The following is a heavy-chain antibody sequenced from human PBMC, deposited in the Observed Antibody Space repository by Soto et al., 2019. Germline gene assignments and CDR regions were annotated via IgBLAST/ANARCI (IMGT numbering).Heavy chain of an antibody. CDR2: ISYDGSNK. Sequence: PGGSXRLSCSSSGFTFSSYAMHWVRQAPGKGLEWVAVISYDGSNKYYADSVKGRFTISSENSKNTLYLQMNSLRAEDKAVYYCARELVMGSGYYRHWGQGPLVTVSS. V-gene: IGHV3-30-3*01. J-gene: IGHJ4*02. CDR3: ARELVMGSGYYRH. CDR1: GFTFSSYA. D-gene: IGHD3-22*01.